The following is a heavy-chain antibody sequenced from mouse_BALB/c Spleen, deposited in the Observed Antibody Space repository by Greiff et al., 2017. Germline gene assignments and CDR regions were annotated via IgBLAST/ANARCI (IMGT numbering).Heavy chain of an antibody. CDR2: ISSGGGST. CDR3: ARKLRRDYYAMDY. J-gene: IGHJ4*01. CDR1: GFAFSSYD. Sequence: EVKLMESGGGLVKPGGSLKLSCAASGFAFSSYDMSWVRQTPEKRLEWVAYISSGGGSTYYPDTVKGRFTISRDNAKNTLYLQMSSLKSEDTAMYYCARKLRRDYYAMDYWGQGTSVTVSS. V-gene: IGHV5-12-1*01. D-gene: IGHD2-4*01.